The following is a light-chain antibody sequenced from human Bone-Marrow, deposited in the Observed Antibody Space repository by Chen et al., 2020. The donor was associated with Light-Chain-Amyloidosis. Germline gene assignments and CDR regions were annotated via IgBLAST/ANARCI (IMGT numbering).Light chain of an antibody. V-gene: IGKV3-11*01. Sequence: ELVLTQSPATLSLSPGERATLSCRASQRVSNYLAWYQQKPGQALRLLIYDASNRATGIPARFRGSGSGTDFTLTISSLEPEDFAVYYCQQRTNRPPGFSFGPGTKVDIK. CDR2: DAS. CDR3: QQRTNRPPGFS. J-gene: IGKJ3*01. CDR1: QRVSNY.